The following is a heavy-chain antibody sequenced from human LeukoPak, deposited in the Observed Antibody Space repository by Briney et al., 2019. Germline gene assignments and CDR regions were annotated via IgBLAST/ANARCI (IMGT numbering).Heavy chain of an antibody. J-gene: IGHJ4*02. CDR2: IYYSGST. V-gene: IGHV4-59*01. CDR3: ASIRVLAAAGYYFDY. D-gene: IGHD6-13*01. CDR1: GGSISSYY. Sequence: PPETLSLTCTVSGGSISSYYWSWIRQPPGKGLEWIGYIYYSGSTNYNPSLKSRVTISVDTSKNQFSLKLSSVTAADTAVYYCASIRVLAAAGYYFDYWGQGTLVTVSS.